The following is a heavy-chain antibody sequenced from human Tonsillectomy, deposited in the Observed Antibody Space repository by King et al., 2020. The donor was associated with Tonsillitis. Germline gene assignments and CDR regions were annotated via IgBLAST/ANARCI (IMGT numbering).Heavy chain of an antibody. CDR2: ITSSSSTI. CDR1: GFTFSSYS. CDR3: VRKGDYPIVDFDY. D-gene: IGHD4-17*01. J-gene: IGHJ4*02. V-gene: IGHV3-48*02. Sequence: VQLVESGGGLVQPGGSLRLSCAASGFTFSSYSMNWVRQAPGKGLEWVSHITSSSSTIYYADSVKGRFTISRDNAKNSLYLQMNSLRDEDTAVYYCVRKGDYPIVDFDYWGQGTLVTVSS.